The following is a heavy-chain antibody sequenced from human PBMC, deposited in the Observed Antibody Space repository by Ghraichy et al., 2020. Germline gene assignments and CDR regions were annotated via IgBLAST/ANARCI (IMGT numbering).Heavy chain of an antibody. CDR1: GFTFSSYW. Sequence: GGSLRLSCAASGFTFSSYWMHWVRQAPGKGLVWVSRVNTDGSSTSYADSVKGRFTISRDNAKNTLYLQMNSLRAEDTAVYYCARLISSWYAPPDYWGQGTLVTVSS. CDR2: VNTDGSST. J-gene: IGHJ4*02. CDR3: ARLISSWYAPPDY. D-gene: IGHD6-13*01. V-gene: IGHV3-74*01.